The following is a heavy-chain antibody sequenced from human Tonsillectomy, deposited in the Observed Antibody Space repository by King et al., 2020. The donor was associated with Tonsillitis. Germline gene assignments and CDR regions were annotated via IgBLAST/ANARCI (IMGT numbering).Heavy chain of an antibody. V-gene: IGHV3-48*01. CDR3: ARTSVRYDSSGYSPPDY. CDR1: GFTFSSYS. D-gene: IGHD3-22*01. CDR2: ISSSSSTI. Sequence: VQLVESGGGLVQPGGSLRLSCAASGFTFSSYSMNWVRQAPGKGLEWVSYISSSSSTIYYADSVKGRFTISRDNAKNSLYLQMNSLRAEDTAVYYCARTSVRYDSSGYSPPDYWGQGTLVTVSS. J-gene: IGHJ4*02.